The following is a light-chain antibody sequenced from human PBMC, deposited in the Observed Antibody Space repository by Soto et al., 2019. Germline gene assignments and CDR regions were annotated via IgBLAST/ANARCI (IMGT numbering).Light chain of an antibody. Sequence: QSVLTQPPSVSGAPGQRVTISCTGSSSNIGAGFDVHWYQQLPGTAPKLLIYANSNRPSGVPDRFSASKSGTSAALDITGLQAEDEADYSCQSYDSSLTLRVFGTGTKVTVL. J-gene: IGLJ1*01. V-gene: IGLV1-40*01. CDR2: ANS. CDR1: SSNIGAGFD. CDR3: QSYDSSLTLRV.